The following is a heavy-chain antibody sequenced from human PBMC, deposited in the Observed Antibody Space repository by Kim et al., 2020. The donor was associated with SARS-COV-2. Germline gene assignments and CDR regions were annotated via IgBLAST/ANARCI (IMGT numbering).Heavy chain of an antibody. CDR3: ARLSTYYFDSSSYYPDY. CDR1: GGSISRSGYY. CDR2: IFYSGIT. Sequence: SETLSLTCTVSGGSISRSGYYWGWIRQPPGKGLEWIGNIFYSGITYFNPSLKSRVTISVDTSKNQFSLKLSSLTAADTAVYYCARLSTYYFDSSSYYPDYWGQGMLVTVSS. D-gene: IGHD3-22*01. J-gene: IGHJ4*02. V-gene: IGHV4-39*01.